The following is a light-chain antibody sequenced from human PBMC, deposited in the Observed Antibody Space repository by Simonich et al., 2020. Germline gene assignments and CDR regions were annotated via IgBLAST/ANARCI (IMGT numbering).Light chain of an antibody. J-gene: IGLJ2*01. CDR1: SSNIGSNY. V-gene: IGLV1-47*03. CDR2: RNN. CDR3: CSYAGSYTLV. Sequence: QSVLTQPPSASGTPGQRVTISCSGSSSNIGSNYVYWYQQLPGTAPKLLIYRNNQRPSGVPDRFSGSKSGTSASLAISGLWSEDEADYYCCSYAGSYTLVFGGGTKLTVL.